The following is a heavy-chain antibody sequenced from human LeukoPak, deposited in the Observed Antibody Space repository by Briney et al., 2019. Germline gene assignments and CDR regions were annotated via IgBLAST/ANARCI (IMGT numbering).Heavy chain of an antibody. CDR2: ISATGVNT. D-gene: IGHD5-18*01. CDR1: GFVSKNYA. J-gene: IGHJ3*02. Sequence: GGSLRLSCTPSGFVSKNYAMSWVRLAPGKGLEWVSIISATGVNTYYADSVKGRFTISRDNSKNTLYLQINSLRAEDTAVYYCARQPAGYSYGAGAFDIWGQGTMVTASS. V-gene: IGHV3-23*01. CDR3: ARQPAGYSYGAGAFDI.